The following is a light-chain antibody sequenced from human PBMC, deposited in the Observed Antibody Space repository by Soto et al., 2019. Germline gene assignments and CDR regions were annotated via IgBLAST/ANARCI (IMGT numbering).Light chain of an antibody. J-gene: IGKJ1*01. CDR1: QSVSRK. CDR2: GAS. Sequence: EIVCTQSPGTLSLSPGERATLSCRASQSVSRKLAWYRQTRGQAPSLLIYGASTRATGVPSRFSGSGSGTESTLTIRSLKPDDFATYYCQQYNSYSTFGQGTKVDI. CDR3: QQYNSYST. V-gene: IGKV3-15*01.